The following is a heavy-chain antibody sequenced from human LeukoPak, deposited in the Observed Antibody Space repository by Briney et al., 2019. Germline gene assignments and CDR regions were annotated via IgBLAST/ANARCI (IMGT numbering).Heavy chain of an antibody. CDR2: IGTSSNNI. CDR3: ARDVVTPREGWGYYYGMDV. CDR1: GFSLNIYA. D-gene: IGHD3-16*01. V-gene: IGHV3-48*02. J-gene: IGHJ6*02. Sequence: GGSLRLSCTASGFSLNIYAMNWVRQAPGKGLEWLSYIGTSSNNIKYADSVKGRFTISRDNAKDSLYLQMNSLRDEDTAIYYCARDVVTPREGWGYYYGMDVWGQGTTVTVSS.